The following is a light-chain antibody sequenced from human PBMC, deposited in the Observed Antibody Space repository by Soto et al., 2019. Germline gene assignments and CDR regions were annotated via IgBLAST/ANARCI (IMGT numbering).Light chain of an antibody. CDR3: QQSYSTPHT. CDR2: AAS. CDR1: QSIRNY. Sequence: DIQMTQSPSSLSASVGDRVTITCRPSQSIRNYLNWYQQKPGKAPKLLIYAASNLQSGVPSRFSGSGSGTDFTLAISSLQPEDSATYYCQQSYSTPHTFGQGTKLEIK. V-gene: IGKV1-39*01. J-gene: IGKJ2*01.